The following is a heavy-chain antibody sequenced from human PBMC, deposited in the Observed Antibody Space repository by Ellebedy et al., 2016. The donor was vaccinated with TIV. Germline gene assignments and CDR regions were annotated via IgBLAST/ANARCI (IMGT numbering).Heavy chain of an antibody. CDR1: LGTFSSYT. V-gene: IGHV1-69*13. D-gene: IGHD3-10*01. Sequence: ASVKVSXXASLGTFSSYTISWVRQAPGPGLEWMGGIIPIFGTANYAQKFQDRVTITADESTRTAYMELSSLRSEDTAVYYCARDFLRAPDGSESYNNWFDPWGQGTLVTVSS. CDR3: ARDFLRAPDGSESYNNWFDP. J-gene: IGHJ5*02. CDR2: IIPIFGTA.